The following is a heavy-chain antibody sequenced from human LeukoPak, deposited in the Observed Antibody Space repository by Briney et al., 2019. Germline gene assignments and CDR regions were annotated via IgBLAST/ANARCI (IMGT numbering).Heavy chain of an antibody. J-gene: IGHJ4*02. CDR1: GFTFSSSA. CDR2: ISGSADST. V-gene: IGHV3-23*01. CDR3: ARDGPQQVDWLVGYFDY. Sequence: GGSLRLSCAAYGFTFSSSAMSWVRQGPGKGLEWVSSISGSADSTYYADSVKGRFTISRDNSKNTLYLQMNSLRAEDTALYYCARDGPQQVDWLVGYFDYWGQGTLVTVSS. D-gene: IGHD3-9*01.